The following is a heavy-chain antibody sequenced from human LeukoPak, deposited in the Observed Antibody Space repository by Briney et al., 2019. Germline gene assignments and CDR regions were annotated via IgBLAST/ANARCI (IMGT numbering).Heavy chain of an antibody. Sequence: GGSLRLSCAASGFTFSSYWMSWVRQAPGKGLEWVANIKQDGSEKYYVDSVKGRFTISRDNAKNSLYLQMNSLRAEDTAVYYCARGPQWLVHPWLVDYWGQGTLVTVSS. V-gene: IGHV3-7*01. CDR3: ARGPQWLVHPWLVDY. D-gene: IGHD6-19*01. J-gene: IGHJ4*02. CDR2: IKQDGSEK. CDR1: GFTFSSYW.